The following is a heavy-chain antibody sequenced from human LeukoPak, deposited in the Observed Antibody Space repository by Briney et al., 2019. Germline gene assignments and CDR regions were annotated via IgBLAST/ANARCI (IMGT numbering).Heavy chain of an antibody. CDR2: IHTSGST. D-gene: IGHD5-18*01. CDR3: ARASEYSYGVDY. V-gene: IGHV4-61*02. CDR1: GDSISSGSYY. J-gene: IGHJ4*02. Sequence: SETLSLTCTVSGDSISSGSYYWSWIRQPAGRGLEWIGRIHTSGSTNYNPSLKSRVIISVDTSKNQFSLKLSSVTAADTAVYYCARASEYSYGVDYWGQGILVSVSS.